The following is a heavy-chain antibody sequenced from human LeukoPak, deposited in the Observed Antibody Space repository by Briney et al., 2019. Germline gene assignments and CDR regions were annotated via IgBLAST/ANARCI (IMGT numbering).Heavy chain of an antibody. CDR2: IRYDGSNK. V-gene: IGHV3-30*02. CDR1: GFTFSSYD. Sequence: GGSLRLSCAASGFTFSSYDIHWVRQAPGKGLEWVAFIRYDGSNKYYADSVRGRFTISRDNSKNTLYLQMNNLRAEDTAVYYCAAVIDYWGQGTLVTVSS. J-gene: IGHJ4*02. CDR3: AAVIDY.